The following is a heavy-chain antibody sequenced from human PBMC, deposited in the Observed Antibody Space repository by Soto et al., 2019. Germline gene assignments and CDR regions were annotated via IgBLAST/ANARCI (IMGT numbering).Heavy chain of an antibody. V-gene: IGHV4-39*01. Sequence: PSETLSLTCTVSGGSISSSSYYWGWIRQPPGKGLEWIGSIYYSGSTYYNPSLKSRVTISVDTSKNQFSLKLSSVTAADTAVYYCARHRGSHYYGSGRSTWFDPWCQGTLVTVSS. J-gene: IGHJ5*02. CDR1: GGSISSSSYY. D-gene: IGHD3-10*01. CDR3: ARHRGSHYYGSGRSTWFDP. CDR2: IYYSGST.